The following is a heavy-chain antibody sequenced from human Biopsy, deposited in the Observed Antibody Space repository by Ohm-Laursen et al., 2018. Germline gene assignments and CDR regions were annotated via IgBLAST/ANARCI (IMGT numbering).Heavy chain of an antibody. Sequence: PPGTLSLTCNVSGDSIFNYYWSWIRQPPGKGLEWIGNIYYSGSTNYNPSLKSRVTISIDTSKNQFTLNVNSVTATDTALYYCASLRMDGLFDQWGQGTLVTVSS. CDR3: ASLRMDGLFDQ. D-gene: IGHD2-15*01. CDR2: IYYSGST. V-gene: IGHV4-59*08. J-gene: IGHJ4*02. CDR1: GDSIFNYY.